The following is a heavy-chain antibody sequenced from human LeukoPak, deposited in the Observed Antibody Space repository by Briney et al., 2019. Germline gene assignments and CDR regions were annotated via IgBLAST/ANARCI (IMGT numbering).Heavy chain of an antibody. Sequence: SETLSVTCTVSGGSISSRSEYWGWIRQTPGKGLEWIGNLDSSGSTYYNPSLKSRVTISVGTSKNQFSLNLRSVTAADTAIYFCSRSHDYGGLYFYYYMDVRGKGTTVTVSS. D-gene: IGHD4-23*01. CDR3: SRSHDYGGLYFYYYMDV. CDR1: GGSISSRSEY. V-gene: IGHV4-39*01. CDR2: LDSSGST. J-gene: IGHJ6*03.